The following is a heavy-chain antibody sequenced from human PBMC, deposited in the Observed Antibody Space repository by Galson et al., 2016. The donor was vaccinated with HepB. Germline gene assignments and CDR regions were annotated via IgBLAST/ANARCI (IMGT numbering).Heavy chain of an antibody. CDR1: GFIFSNYA. CDR2: ISYEGSNK. V-gene: IGHV3-30*04. J-gene: IGHJ3*02. CDR3: ARSHGYSGRNAFDI. Sequence: SLRLSCAASGFIFSNYALHWVRQAPGKGLEWVAVISYEGSNKYYADPVRGRFTISRDSSKNTLYLQMNSLRPEDTAMYYCARSHGYSGRNAFDIWGQGTMVIVSS. D-gene: IGHD3-22*01.